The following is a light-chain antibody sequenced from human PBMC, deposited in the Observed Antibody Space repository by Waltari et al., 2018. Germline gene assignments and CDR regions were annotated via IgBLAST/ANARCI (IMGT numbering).Light chain of an antibody. CDR3: ASWDDRLNGFV. CDR1: PSNIESNT. CDR2: SNN. Sequence: QSVLTQPPSAAGTPGQRINVPCSGSPSNIESNTVNWYQQLPGRAPKLLLYSNNERPSGVSDRFSGSKSGMSASLAISGLQSEDEADYYCASWDDRLNGFVFGTGTKVTV. J-gene: IGLJ1*01. V-gene: IGLV1-44*01.